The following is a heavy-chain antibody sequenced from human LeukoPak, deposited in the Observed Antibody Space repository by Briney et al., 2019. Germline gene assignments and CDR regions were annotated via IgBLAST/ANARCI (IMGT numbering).Heavy chain of an antibody. Sequence: GGSLRLSCAASGFTVSSNYMSWVRQAPGKGLEWVSVIYSGGSTYYADSVKGRFTISRDNSKNTLYLQMNSLRAEGTAVYYCARRPYYYYYYMDVWGKGTTVTVSS. CDR3: ARRPYYYYYYMDV. CDR2: IYSGGST. V-gene: IGHV3-53*01. D-gene: IGHD6-6*01. CDR1: GFTVSSNY. J-gene: IGHJ6*03.